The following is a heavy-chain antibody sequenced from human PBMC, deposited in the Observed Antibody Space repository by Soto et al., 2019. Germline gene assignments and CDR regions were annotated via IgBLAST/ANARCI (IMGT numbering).Heavy chain of an antibody. CDR2: ISAYNGNT. D-gene: IGHD6-13*01. CDR1: GYTFTSCG. Sequence: ASVKVSCKASGYTFTSCGISWVRQAPGQGLEWMGWISAYNGNTNYAQKLKGRVTMTTDTSTSTAYMELRSLRSDDTAVYYCARWRQQLVDNWFDPWGQGTLVTVSS. V-gene: IGHV1-18*01. J-gene: IGHJ5*02. CDR3: ARWRQQLVDNWFDP.